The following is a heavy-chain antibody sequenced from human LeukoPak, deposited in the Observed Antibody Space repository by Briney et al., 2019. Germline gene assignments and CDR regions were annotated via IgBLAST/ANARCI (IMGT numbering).Heavy chain of an antibody. CDR2: ISPNSGGT. J-gene: IGHJ6*03. CDR3: ARDRGRISDYYASGRSLHYCVDV. CDR1: GYTFTDYY. V-gene: IGHV1-2*02. D-gene: IGHD3-10*01. Sequence: ASLKVSCTASGYTFTDYYMSCVRQAPGPGLGWMGGISPNSGGTSSAQRFQGRVTMTRDTSISTAYRNLSRLTSDDTAVYYCARDRGRISDYYASGRSLHYCVDVWGKGTTVTVSS.